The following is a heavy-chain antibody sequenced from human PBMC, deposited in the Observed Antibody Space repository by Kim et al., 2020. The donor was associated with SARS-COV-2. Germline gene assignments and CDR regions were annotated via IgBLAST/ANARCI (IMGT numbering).Heavy chain of an antibody. V-gene: IGHV3-30*02. J-gene: IGHJ6*02. D-gene: IGHD7-27*01. CDR3: AKVGTIAYGMDV. Sequence: YYADSVKGRVTISRDNSKNTLYLQMNSLRAEDTAVYYCAKVGTIAYGMDVWGQGTTVTVSS.